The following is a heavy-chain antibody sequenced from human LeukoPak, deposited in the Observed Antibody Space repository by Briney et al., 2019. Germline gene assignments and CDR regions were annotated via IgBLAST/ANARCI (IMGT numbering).Heavy chain of an antibody. CDR1: GFTFSSYG. D-gene: IGHD3-3*01. CDR2: IWYDGSNK. CDR3: ARGTILRFLEWLFPPSDY. Sequence: GGSLRLSCAASGFTFSSYGMHWVRQAPGKGLEWVAVIWYDGSNKYYADSVKGRFTISRDNSKNTLYLQMNSLRAEDTAVYYCARGTILRFLEWLFPPSDYWGQGTLVTVSS. V-gene: IGHV3-33*01. J-gene: IGHJ4*02.